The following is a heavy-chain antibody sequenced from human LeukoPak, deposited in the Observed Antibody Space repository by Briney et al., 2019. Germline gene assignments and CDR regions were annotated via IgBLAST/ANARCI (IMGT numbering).Heavy chain of an antibody. D-gene: IGHD3-22*01. CDR1: GGSISSSSYY. Sequence: SETLSLTCTVSGGSISSSSYYWGWIRQPPGKGLEWIGSIYYSGSTYYNPSLKSRVTISVDTSKNQFSLKLSSVTAPDTAVYYCASPLYDSSGSWGQGTLVTVS. CDR3: ASPLYDSSGS. V-gene: IGHV4-39*01. J-gene: IGHJ4*02. CDR2: IYYSGST.